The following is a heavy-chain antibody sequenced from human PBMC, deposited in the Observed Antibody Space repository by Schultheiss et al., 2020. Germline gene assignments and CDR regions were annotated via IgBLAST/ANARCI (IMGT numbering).Heavy chain of an antibody. CDR1: GGSISSGGYY. CDR3: ARDGTTMVRGVLSPYGMDV. Sequence: SETLSLTCTVSGGSISSGGYYWSWIRQHPGKGLEWIGYIYYSGSTYYNPSLKSRVTISVDTSKNQFSLKLSSVTAADTAVYYCARDGTTMVRGVLSPYGMDVWGQGTTVTLSS. CDR2: IYYSGST. V-gene: IGHV4-31*03. J-gene: IGHJ6*02. D-gene: IGHD3-10*01.